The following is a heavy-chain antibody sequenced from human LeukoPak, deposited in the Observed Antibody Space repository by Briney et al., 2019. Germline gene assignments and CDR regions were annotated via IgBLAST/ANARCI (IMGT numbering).Heavy chain of an antibody. V-gene: IGHV4-34*01. CDR1: GGSFSGYY. Sequence: SETLSLTCAVYGGSFSGYYWSWIRQPPGKGLEWIGEINHSGSTNYNPSLKSRVTISVDTSKNQFSLKLSSVTAADTAVYYCARGRGGRYYDSGGYYLPGRWFDPWGQGTLVTVSS. J-gene: IGHJ5*02. CDR3: ARGRGGRYYDSGGYYLPGRWFDP. CDR2: INHSGST. D-gene: IGHD3-22*01.